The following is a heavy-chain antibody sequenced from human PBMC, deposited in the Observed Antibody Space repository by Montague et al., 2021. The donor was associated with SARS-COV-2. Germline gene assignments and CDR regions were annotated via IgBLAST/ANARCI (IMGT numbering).Heavy chain of an antibody. J-gene: IGHJ4*02. CDR1: GGSIRSSSYY. D-gene: IGHD3-9*01. CDR3: ERHRITIFLGRMFDY. V-gene: IGHV4-39*01. CDR2: NYFSGST. Sequence: SETLSLTCTVSGGSIRSSSYYWGWIRQPPGKGREGIGGNYFSGSTYYTPPLKSRVTISVDTSKNQFSLKLSSVTAAATAVYYCERHRITIFLGRMFDYWGQGTLVTVSS.